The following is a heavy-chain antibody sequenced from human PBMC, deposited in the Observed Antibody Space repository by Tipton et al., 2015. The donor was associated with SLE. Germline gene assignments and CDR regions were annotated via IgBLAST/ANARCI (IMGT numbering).Heavy chain of an antibody. CDR2: IYHTGNT. J-gene: IGHJ3*01. D-gene: IGHD6-13*01. V-gene: IGHV4-38-2*02. CDR1: GASISSGYY. CDR3: ATSYSSSWYTFNV. Sequence: TLSLTCTVSGASISSGYYWGWIRQPPGKGLEWIGTIYHTGNTYYNPSLKSRVTISVDTSKNQFSLRLKYVTAADTAVHYCATSYSSSWYTFNVWGQGTMVTVSS.